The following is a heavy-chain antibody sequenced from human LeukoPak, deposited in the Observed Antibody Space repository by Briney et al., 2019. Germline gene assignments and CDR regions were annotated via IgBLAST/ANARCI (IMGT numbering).Heavy chain of an antibody. V-gene: IGHV4-34*01. CDR2: INHSGST. CDR3: ARGWQWFGHLHGFDY. D-gene: IGHD3-10*01. CDR1: GGSFSGYY. Sequence: DPSETLSLTCAVYGGSFSGYYWSWVRQPPGKGLEWIGEINHSGSTNYNPSLKSRVTISVDTSKNQFSLKLSSVTAADTAVYYCARGWQWFGHLHGFDYWGQGTLVTVSS. J-gene: IGHJ4*02.